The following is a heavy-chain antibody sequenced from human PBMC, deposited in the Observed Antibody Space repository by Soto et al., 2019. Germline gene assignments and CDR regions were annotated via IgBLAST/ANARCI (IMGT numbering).Heavy chain of an antibody. D-gene: IGHD3-22*01. CDR2: ISYDGSNK. Sequence: GGSLRLSCAASGFTFSSYAMHWVRQAPGKGLEWVAVISYDGSNKYYADSVKGRFTISRDNSKNTLYLQMNSLRAEDTAVYYCAKDRSDTSTYYYDSSGYSDYWGQGTLVTVSS. CDR1: GFTFSSYA. CDR3: AKDRSDTSTYYYDSSGYSDY. J-gene: IGHJ4*02. V-gene: IGHV3-30-3*01.